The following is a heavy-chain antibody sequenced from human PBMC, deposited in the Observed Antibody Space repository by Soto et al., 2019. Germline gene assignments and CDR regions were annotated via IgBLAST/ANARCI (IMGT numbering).Heavy chain of an antibody. V-gene: IGHV5-10-1*01. CDR3: ARGGGVIMSSYYYYGMDV. D-gene: IGHD3-10*01. Sequence: PGESLKISCKGSGYSFTSYWISWVRQMPGKGLEWMGRIDPSDSYTNYSPSFQGHVTISADKSISTAYLQWSSLKASDTAMYYCARGGGVIMSSYYYYGMDVWGQGTTVTVSS. CDR1: GYSFTSYW. J-gene: IGHJ6*02. CDR2: IDPSDSYT.